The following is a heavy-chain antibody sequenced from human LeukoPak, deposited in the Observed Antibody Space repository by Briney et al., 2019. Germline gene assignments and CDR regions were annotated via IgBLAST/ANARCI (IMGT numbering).Heavy chain of an antibody. J-gene: IGHJ4*02. V-gene: IGHV3-23*01. CDR2: IIGSGGST. D-gene: IGHD4-17*01. CDR1: GFTFSSYA. CDR3: AKGDFDYGDYALYYFDH. Sequence: SAGSLRLSCAASGFTFSSYAMSWVRQAPGKELQWVSAIIGSGGSTYYADSVKGRFTISRDKSKNTLYLQMNSLRAEDTAVYYCAKGDFDYGDYALYYFDHWGQGTLVTVSS.